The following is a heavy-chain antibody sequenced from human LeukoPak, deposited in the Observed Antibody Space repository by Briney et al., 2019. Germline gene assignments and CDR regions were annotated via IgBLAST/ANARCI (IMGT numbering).Heavy chain of an antibody. CDR1: GGTISSYY. J-gene: IGHJ4*02. V-gene: IGHV4-59*01. CDR2: IYYSGST. CDR3: ARLAVYCSGGSCYPLVDY. Sequence: SETLSLTCTVSGGTISSYYWSWIRQPPGQGLEWIGYIYYSGSTNYNPSLKSRVTISVDTSKNQFSLKLSSVTAADTAVYYCARLAVYCSGGSCYPLVDYWGQGTLVTVSS. D-gene: IGHD2-15*01.